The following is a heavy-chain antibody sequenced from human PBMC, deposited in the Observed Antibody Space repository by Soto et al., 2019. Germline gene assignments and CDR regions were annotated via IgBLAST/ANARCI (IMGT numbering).Heavy chain of an antibody. CDR1: GGSSSSYD. CDR2: IYYSGST. J-gene: IGHJ4*02. CDR3: ASLYSYGAHFDY. Sequence: SETLCHPYSVSGGSSSSYDGSWILQPPGKGLEWIGYIYYSGSTNYNPSLKSRVTISVDTSKNQFSLKLSSVTAADTAVYYCASLYSYGAHFDYWGQGTLVTVSS. V-gene: IGHV4-59*01. D-gene: IGHD5-18*01.